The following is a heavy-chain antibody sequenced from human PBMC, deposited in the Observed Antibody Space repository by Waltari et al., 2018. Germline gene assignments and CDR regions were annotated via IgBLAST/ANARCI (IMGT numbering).Heavy chain of an antibody. D-gene: IGHD5-18*01. CDR2: VYYGGST. J-gene: IGHJ4*02. CDR1: GGSISSRGYY. Sequence: QLQLQESGPGLVKPSETLSLTCTVSGGSISSRGYYWGWIRQPPGKGLEWIGNVYYGGSTYYNPSLERRGTVSLASSENQFSLKLTSVTAADTAVYYCARERDGYKSPYFDYWGQGTLVTVSS. V-gene: IGHV4-39*07. CDR3: ARERDGYKSPYFDY.